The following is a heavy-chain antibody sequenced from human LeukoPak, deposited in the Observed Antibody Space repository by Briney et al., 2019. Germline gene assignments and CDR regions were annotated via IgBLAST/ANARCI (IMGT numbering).Heavy chain of an antibody. D-gene: IGHD3-10*01. CDR2: IYYSGST. CDR3: ARASDYYRSGRPEDFRH. J-gene: IGHJ1*01. Sequence: SETLSLTGTVSGGSISSYYWSWIRQPPGKGLEWIGYIYYSGSTNYNPSLKSRVTISVDTSKNQFSLKLSSVTAADTAVYYCARASDYYRSGRPEDFRHWGQGTLVTVSS. V-gene: IGHV4-59*01. CDR1: GGSISSYY.